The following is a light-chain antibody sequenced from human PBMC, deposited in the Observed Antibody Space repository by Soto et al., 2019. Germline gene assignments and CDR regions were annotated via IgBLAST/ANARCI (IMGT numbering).Light chain of an antibody. V-gene: IGKV3-15*01. CDR1: QRVSSN. CDR3: QQYGSSPTT. CDR2: GAS. J-gene: IGKJ1*01. Sequence: EIVMTQSPATLSVSPGETATLSCRASQRVSSNLAWYQQKPGQAPRLLIYGASTRATGIPARFSGSGSGTEFTLTISRLEPEDFAVYHCQQYGSSPTTFGQGTKVDIK.